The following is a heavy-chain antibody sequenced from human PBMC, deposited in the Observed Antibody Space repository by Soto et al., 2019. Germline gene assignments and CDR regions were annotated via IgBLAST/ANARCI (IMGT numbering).Heavy chain of an antibody. D-gene: IGHD6-19*01. CDR1: GFTFSSYG. J-gene: IGHJ4*02. CDR3: AGLAVAGAEFDY. CDR2: IWYDGSNK. V-gene: IGHV3-33*01. Sequence: QVQLVESGGGVVQPGRSLRLSCAASGFTFSSYGMHWVRQAPGKGLEWVAVIWYDGSNKYYADSVKGRFTISRDNSKNTLYLQMNSLRAEDTAVYYCAGLAVAGAEFDYWGQGTLVTVSS.